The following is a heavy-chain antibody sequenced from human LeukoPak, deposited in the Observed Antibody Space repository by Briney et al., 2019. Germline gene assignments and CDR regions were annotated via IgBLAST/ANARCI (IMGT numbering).Heavy chain of an antibody. CDR2: IYYSGST. V-gene: IGHV4-39*01. D-gene: IGHD6-6*01. CDR1: GGSIFSSTYY. CDR3: ARLGSSSPNWYFDL. Sequence: SETLSLTCTVSGGSIFSSTYYWGWIRQPPGQGLEWIGSIYYSGSTYYNPSLKSRVTMSVDTSRNQFSLKLTSVTAADTAVYDCARLGSSSPNWYFDLWGRGTLVTVSS. J-gene: IGHJ2*01.